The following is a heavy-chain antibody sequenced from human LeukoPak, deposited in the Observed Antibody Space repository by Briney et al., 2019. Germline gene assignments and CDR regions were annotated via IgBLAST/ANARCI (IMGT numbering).Heavy chain of an antibody. CDR3: ARDAVDTANAV. CDR1: GFTSTTYW. D-gene: IGHD5-18*01. J-gene: IGHJ6*02. CDR2: INSDGSIT. V-gene: IGHV3-74*01. Sequence: GGSLRLSCAASGFTSTTYWMHWVRQAPGKGLVWVSHINSDGSITSYADSVKGRFTISRDNAKNTLYLQMNSLRAEDTAVYYCARDAVDTANAVWGQGTTVTVSS.